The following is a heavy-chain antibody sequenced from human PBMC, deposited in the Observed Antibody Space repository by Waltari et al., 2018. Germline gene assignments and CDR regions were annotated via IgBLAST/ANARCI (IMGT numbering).Heavy chain of an antibody. D-gene: IGHD5-12*01. V-gene: IGHV1-2*02. Sequence: QVQLVQSGAEVKKPGASVKVSCKASGYTFTGYYMHWVRPAPGQGLEWMGWINPNSGGTNYAQKFQGRVTMTRDTSISTAYMELSRLRSDDTAVYYGARDRDSGYDPYGMDVWGQGTTVTVSS. J-gene: IGHJ6*02. CDR1: GYTFTGYY. CDR2: INPNSGGT. CDR3: ARDRDSGYDPYGMDV.